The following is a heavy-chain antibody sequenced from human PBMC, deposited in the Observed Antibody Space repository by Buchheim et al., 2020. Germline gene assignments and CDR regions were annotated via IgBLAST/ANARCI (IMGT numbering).Heavy chain of an antibody. Sequence: EVQLLESGGGMVQPGGSLRLSCAASGYTFSSFAMSWVRQAPGKGLQWVSTVSDSGANTYSADSVKGRFTISRDNSKNALFLQMNGLRAEDTAIYYCAKWRYSSNCRREGGCDYYYGLDVWGQGTT. J-gene: IGHJ6*02. V-gene: IGHV3-23*01. D-gene: IGHD6-13*01. CDR3: AKWRYSSNCRREGGCDYYYGLDV. CDR2: VSDSGANT. CDR1: GYTFSSFA.